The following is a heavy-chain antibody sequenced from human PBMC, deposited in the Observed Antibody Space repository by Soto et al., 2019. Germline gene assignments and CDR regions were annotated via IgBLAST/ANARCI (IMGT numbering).Heavy chain of an antibody. CDR3: ASYQGHIAVAGIFDY. CDR1: GYTFTSYD. Sequence: QVQLVQSGAEVKKPGASVKVSCKASGYTFTSYDINWVRQATGQGLEWMGWMNPNSGNTGYAQKFQDRVTMTRTTSRRTAYMELSSLRSEHTAVYYCASYQGHIAVAGIFDYWGEGTLVTVSS. CDR2: MNPNSGNT. V-gene: IGHV1-8*01. J-gene: IGHJ4*02. D-gene: IGHD6-19*01.